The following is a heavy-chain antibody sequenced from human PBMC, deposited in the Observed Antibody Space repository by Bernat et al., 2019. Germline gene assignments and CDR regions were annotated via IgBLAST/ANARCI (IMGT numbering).Heavy chain of an antibody. V-gene: IGHV3-23*01. J-gene: IGHJ4*02. D-gene: IGHD5-12*01. CDR1: GFTFSSYA. CDR3: AKWYRVARNPPALWY. CDR2: ISGSGGST. Sequence: EVQLLESGGGLVQPGGSLRLSCAASGFTFSSYAMSWVRQAPGKGLEWVSAISGSGGSTYYADSVKGRFTISRDNSKTTLYLQMNSLRAEDTAVYYCAKWYRVARNPPALWYWGQGTLVTVSS.